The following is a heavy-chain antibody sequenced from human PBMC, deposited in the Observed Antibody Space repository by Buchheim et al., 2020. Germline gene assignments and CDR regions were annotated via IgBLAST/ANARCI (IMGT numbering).Heavy chain of an antibody. CDR2: IDSYGSST. CDR1: GLSFSNYG. V-gene: IGHV3-74*01. Sequence: VQLVESGGGVVQPGRSLRLSCAVSGLSFSNYGMHWVRQAPGKGLVWVSRIDSYGSSTNYADSVKGRFTISRDNAKNTLYLQMNSLRADDTAVYYCAREYGGNRYFDYWGQGTL. J-gene: IGHJ4*02. D-gene: IGHD4-23*01. CDR3: AREYGGNRYFDY.